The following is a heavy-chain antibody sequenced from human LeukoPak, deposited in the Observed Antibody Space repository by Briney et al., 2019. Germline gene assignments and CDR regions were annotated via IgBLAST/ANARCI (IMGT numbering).Heavy chain of an antibody. D-gene: IGHD6-19*01. CDR3: ARGTLYSGWSYYLDY. V-gene: IGHV4-34*01. CDR1: GGSFSGHY. J-gene: IGHJ4*02. Sequence: PSETLSLTCAVSGGSFSGHYWNWIRQPPGKGLEWIGEINHGGSTNYNPSLKSRVTISVDTSQNQFSLKLISVTAADTAVYYCARGTLYSGWSYYLDYWGQGTLVTVSS. CDR2: INHGGST.